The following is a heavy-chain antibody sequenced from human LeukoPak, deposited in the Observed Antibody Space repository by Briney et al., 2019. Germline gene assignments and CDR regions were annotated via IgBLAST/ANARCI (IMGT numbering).Heavy chain of an antibody. D-gene: IGHD5-12*01. V-gene: IGHV3-74*01. CDR2: IETDGTTI. CDR3: AREYNGGLDY. Sequence: GGSLRLSCAASGFTFSNYWMHWVRQTPGKGLVWVANIETDGTTIHYADSVKGRFTISRDNAENTVYLQMNSLRAEDTGVYYCAREYNGGLDYWGQGTLVTVSS. J-gene: IGHJ4*02. CDR1: GFTFSNYW.